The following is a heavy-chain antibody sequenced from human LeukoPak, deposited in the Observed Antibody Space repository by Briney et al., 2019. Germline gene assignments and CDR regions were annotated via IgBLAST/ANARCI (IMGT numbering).Heavy chain of an antibody. V-gene: IGHV1-8*03. J-gene: IGHJ4*02. Sequence: GASVKVSCKASGYTFTSYDINWVRQATGQGLEWMGWMNPNSGNTGYAQKFQGRVTITRNTSISTAYMELSSLRAEDTAVYYCAKDDGWVQYANWGQGTLVTVSS. D-gene: IGHD5-24*01. CDR1: GYTFTSYD. CDR2: MNPNSGNT. CDR3: AKDDGWVQYAN.